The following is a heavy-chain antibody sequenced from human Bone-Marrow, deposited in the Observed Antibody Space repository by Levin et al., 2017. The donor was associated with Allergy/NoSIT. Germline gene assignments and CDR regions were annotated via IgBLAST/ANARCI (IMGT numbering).Heavy chain of an antibody. CDR3: ARVGGYSSGWQQLDY. V-gene: IGHV1-69*01. D-gene: IGHD6-19*01. Sequence: TGGSLRLSCKASGGTFSSYAISWVRQAPGQGLEWMGGIIPIFGTANYAQKFQGRVTITADESTSTAYMELSSLRSEDTAVYYCARVGGYSSGWQQLDYWGQGTLVTVSS. J-gene: IGHJ4*02. CDR2: IIPIFGTA. CDR1: GGTFSSYA.